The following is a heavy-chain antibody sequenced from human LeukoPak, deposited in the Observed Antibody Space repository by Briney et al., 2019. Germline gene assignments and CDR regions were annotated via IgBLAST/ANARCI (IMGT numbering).Heavy chain of an antibody. J-gene: IGHJ4*02. CDR3: ARDIRVVGATLYFDF. D-gene: IGHD1-26*01. Sequence: SETLSLTCTVSGGSVSGHYWSWIRQPPGKGLEWIGHIHYSGSTNYNAPLKSRVTMSVDTSKNHFSLNSSSVTAADTAVYYCARDIRVVGATLYFDFWGQGTLVTVSS. CDR2: IHYSGST. CDR1: GGSVSGHY. V-gene: IGHV4-59*02.